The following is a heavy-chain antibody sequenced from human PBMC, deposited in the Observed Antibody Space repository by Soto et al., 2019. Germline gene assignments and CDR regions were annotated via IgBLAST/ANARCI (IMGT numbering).Heavy chain of an antibody. V-gene: IGHV3-23*01. J-gene: IGHJ4*02. D-gene: IGHD4-17*01. CDR2: ISGSGGST. Sequence: GGSLRLSCAASGFTVSSYAMSWVRQAPGTGLEWVSAISGSGGSTYYADSVKGRFTISRDNSKNTLYLQMNSLRAEDTAVFYCAKDTGTHMSSLFDYWGQGALVKVSS. CDR1: GFTVSSYA. CDR3: AKDTGTHMSSLFDY.